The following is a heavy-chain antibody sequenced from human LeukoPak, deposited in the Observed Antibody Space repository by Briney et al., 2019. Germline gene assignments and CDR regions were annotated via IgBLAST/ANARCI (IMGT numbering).Heavy chain of an antibody. D-gene: IGHD2-15*01. CDR3: ARSGPVDCSGGSCYEGY. CDR2: INHSGST. Sequence: PSETLSLTCAVYGGSFSGYYWSWIRQPPGKGLEWIGEINHSGSTNYNPSLKGRVTISVDTSKRQFSLKLSSVTAADTAVYYCARSGPVDCSGGSCYEGYWGQGTLVTVSS. V-gene: IGHV4-34*01. J-gene: IGHJ4*02. CDR1: GGSFSGYY.